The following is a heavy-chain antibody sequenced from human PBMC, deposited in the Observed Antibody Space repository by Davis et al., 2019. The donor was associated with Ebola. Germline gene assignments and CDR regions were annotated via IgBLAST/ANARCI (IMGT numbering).Heavy chain of an antibody. V-gene: IGHV3-30*19. J-gene: IGHJ5*02. CDR2: ISYDGSKK. CDR3: ARPFKSDYDSSGYSHWFDP. Sequence: PGGSLRLSCAASGFTFSSYGMHWVRQAPGKGLEWVAVISYDGSKKHYAGSVKGRFTISRDNSKNTLYLQMNSLRAEDTAVYYCARPFKSDYDSSGYSHWFDPWGQGTLVTVSS. D-gene: IGHD3-22*01. CDR1: GFTFSSYG.